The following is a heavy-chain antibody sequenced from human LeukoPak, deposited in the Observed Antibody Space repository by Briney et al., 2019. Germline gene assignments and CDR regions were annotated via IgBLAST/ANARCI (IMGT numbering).Heavy chain of an antibody. D-gene: IGHD4-17*01. J-gene: IGHJ4*02. CDR1: GFSFSSFE. CDR3: ARGGAYGMMGY. CDR2: ITNTGRTI. Sequence: GGSLRLSCAASGFSFSSFEMNWVRKAPGKGLEWLSYITNTGRTIYYADSVKGRFTISRDNAKNSLYLQMNSLRGEDTAIYYCARGGAYGMMGYWGQGTLVTVSS. V-gene: IGHV3-48*03.